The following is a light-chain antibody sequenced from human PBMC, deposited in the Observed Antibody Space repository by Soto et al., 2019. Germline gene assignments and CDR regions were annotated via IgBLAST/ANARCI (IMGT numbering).Light chain of an antibody. V-gene: IGLV2-14*01. CDR2: DVS. CDR1: SSDVGGYNY. J-gene: IGLJ2*01. CDR3: SSYTSSSTRVV. Sequence: QSALTQPASVSGSPGQSMTISCTGTSSDVGGYNYVSWYQQHPGKAPKLMIYDVSNRPSGVSTRFSGSKSGNTASLTISGLQAEDKADYYCSSYTSSSTRVVFGGGTQLTVL.